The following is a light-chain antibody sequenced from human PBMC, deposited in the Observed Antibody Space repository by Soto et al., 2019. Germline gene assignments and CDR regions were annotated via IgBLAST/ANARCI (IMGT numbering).Light chain of an antibody. CDR3: PSYDSSLSGSV. J-gene: IGLJ2*01. CDR2: GNS. Sequence: QSVLTQPPSVSGAPGQRVTISCTGRSSNIGAGYDVHWYQQLPGTAPKLLIYGNSNRPSGVPDRFSGSKSGTSASLAITGLQAEDEADYYCPSYDSSLSGSVFGGGTQLTVL. CDR1: SSNIGAGYD. V-gene: IGLV1-40*01.